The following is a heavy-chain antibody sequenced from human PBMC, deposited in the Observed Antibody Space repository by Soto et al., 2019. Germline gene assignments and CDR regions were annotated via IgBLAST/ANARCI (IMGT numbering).Heavy chain of an antibody. V-gene: IGHV3-30-3*01. CDR3: ARAPTTVTTAYYFDY. CDR1: GFTFSNYA. D-gene: IGHD4-17*01. J-gene: IGHJ4*02. CDR2: ISYDGSNK. Sequence: QVQLVEPGGGVVQPGRSLRLSCAASGFTFSNYAMHWVRQAPGKGLEWVAVISYDGSNKYYADSVKGRFTISRDNSKNTLYLQMNSLRAEDTAVYYCARAPTTVTTAYYFDYWGQGTLVTVSS.